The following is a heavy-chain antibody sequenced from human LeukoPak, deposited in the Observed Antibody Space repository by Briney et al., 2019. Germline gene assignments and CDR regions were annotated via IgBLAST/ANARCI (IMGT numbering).Heavy chain of an antibody. CDR1: GFTFSSYA. CDR3: AKGSNYYDSSGLDY. V-gene: IGHV3-23*01. D-gene: IGHD3-22*01. Sequence: GGSLRLSCAASGFTFSSYAMSWVRQAPGKGLEWVSAISGSGGSTYYADSVKGRFTISRDNSKNTLYLQMNSLRAVDTAVYYCAKGSNYYDSSGLDYWGQGTLVTASS. CDR2: ISGSGGST. J-gene: IGHJ4*02.